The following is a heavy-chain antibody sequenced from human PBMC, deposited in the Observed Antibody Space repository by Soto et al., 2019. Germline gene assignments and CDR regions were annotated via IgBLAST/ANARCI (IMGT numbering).Heavy chain of an antibody. J-gene: IGHJ4*02. CDR3: AKDLADYGDYDY. Sequence: QPVGSLRLSCAASGFTFSSYAMSWVRQAPGKGLEWVSAISGSGGSTYYADSVKGRFTISRDNSKNTLYLQMNSLRAEDTAVYYCAKDLADYGDYDYWGQGTLVTVSS. D-gene: IGHD4-17*01. V-gene: IGHV3-23*01. CDR2: ISGSGGST. CDR1: GFTFSSYA.